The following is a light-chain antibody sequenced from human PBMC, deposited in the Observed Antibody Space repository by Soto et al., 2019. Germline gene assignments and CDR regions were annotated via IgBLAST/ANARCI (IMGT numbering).Light chain of an antibody. V-gene: IGLV2-23*02. J-gene: IGLJ3*02. CDR1: SSDVGSYNL. CDR3: SSYADKSNVL. CDR2: EVN. Sequence: QSALTQPASVSGSPGQSITISCTGTSSDVGSYNLVSWYQQHPGQAPKLIIYEVNKRASGFSNRFSGSKSGNTASLTISGLQTEDGSDYYCSSYADKSNVLFGGGTKLTVL.